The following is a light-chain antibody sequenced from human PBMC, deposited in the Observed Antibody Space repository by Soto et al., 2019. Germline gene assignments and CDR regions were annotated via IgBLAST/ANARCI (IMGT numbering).Light chain of an antibody. CDR1: QTVGNNY. J-gene: IGKJ4*01. CDR3: QQYASSPLT. Sequence: EIVLTQSPGTLSLSPGERATLSCRASQTVGNNYLAWYQQKPGQTPRLLIHGASNRATGIPDRISGSGSGTDFTLFISRLEPEDFAVYHCQQYASSPLTFGGGTKVEIK. V-gene: IGKV3-20*01. CDR2: GAS.